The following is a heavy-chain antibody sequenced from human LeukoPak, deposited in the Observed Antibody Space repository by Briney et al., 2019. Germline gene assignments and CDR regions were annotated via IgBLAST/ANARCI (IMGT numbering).Heavy chain of an antibody. CDR3: ARGRFESPF. J-gene: IGHJ4*02. CDR1: GGSINNYY. V-gene: IGHV4-59*01. Sequence: PSETLSLTCTVSGGSINNYYWSWVRQPPGKGLESIGYVSYSGVTNYNPSLKSRATISIDASRNQVFLRMTSLTTADTAVYYCARGRFESPFWGQGTLVTVSS. CDR2: VSYSGVT. D-gene: IGHD3-9*01.